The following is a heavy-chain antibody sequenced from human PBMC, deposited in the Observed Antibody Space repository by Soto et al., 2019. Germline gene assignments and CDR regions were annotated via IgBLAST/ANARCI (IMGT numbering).Heavy chain of an antibody. D-gene: IGHD3-22*01. J-gene: IGHJ4*02. Sequence: QVQLQESGPGLVKPSQTLSLTCTVSGGSISSDDDDWSWLRQPPGTGLEWIGYIYYSGSTYYNPXXNSQVTLSLDXXKXQXYLRLSSVTAADTAVYYCARVRRYYDGRAYYSLPDYWGQGTLVTVSS. V-gene: IGHV4-30-4*01. CDR1: GGSISSDDDD. CDR3: ARVRRYYDGRAYYSLPDY. CDR2: IYYSGST.